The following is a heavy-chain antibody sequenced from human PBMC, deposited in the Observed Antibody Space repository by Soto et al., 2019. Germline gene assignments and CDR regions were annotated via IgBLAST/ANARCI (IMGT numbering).Heavy chain of an antibody. CDR3: AKDGSITMIVVVKFDY. J-gene: IGHJ4*02. CDR2: ISGSGGST. D-gene: IGHD3-22*01. CDR1: GFTFSSYA. Sequence: PGGSLSLSCAASGFTFSSYAMSWVRQAPGKGLEWVSAISGSGGSTYYADSVKGRFTISRDNSKNTLYLQMNSLRAEDTAVYYCAKDGSITMIVVVKFDYWGQGTLVTVSS. V-gene: IGHV3-23*01.